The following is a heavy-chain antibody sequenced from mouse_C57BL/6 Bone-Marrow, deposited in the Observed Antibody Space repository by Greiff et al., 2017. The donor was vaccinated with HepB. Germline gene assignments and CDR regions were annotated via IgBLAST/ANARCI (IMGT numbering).Heavy chain of an antibody. J-gene: IGHJ1*03. V-gene: IGHV5-9-1*02. CDR2: ISSGGDYI. CDR3: TRDQLNYGSRDWYFDV. CDR1: GFTFSSYA. D-gene: IGHD1-1*01. Sequence: VQLKESGEGLVKPGGSLKLSCAASGFTFSSYAMSWVRQTPEKRLEWVAYISSGGDYIYYADTVKGRFTISRDNARNTLYLQMSSLKSEDTAMYYCTRDQLNYGSRDWYFDVWGTGTTVTVSS.